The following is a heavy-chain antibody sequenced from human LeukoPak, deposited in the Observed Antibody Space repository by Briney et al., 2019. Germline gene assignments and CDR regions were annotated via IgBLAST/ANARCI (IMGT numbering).Heavy chain of an antibody. J-gene: IGHJ4*02. CDR3: AREGHLDGYNYFYFDY. D-gene: IGHD5-24*01. CDR1: GYTFTSYY. V-gene: IGHV1-46*01. CDR2: INPSGGST. Sequence: ASVKVSCKASGYTFTSYYMHWVRQAPGQGLEWMGIINPSGGSTNYAQKFQGRVTITTDESTSTAYMELSSLRSEDTAVYYCAREGHLDGYNYFYFDYWGQGTLVTVSS.